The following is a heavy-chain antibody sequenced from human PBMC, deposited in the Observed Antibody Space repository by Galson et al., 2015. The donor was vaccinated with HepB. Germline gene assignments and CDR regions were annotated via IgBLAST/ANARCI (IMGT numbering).Heavy chain of an antibody. Sequence: SCRASGGTFSNHVINWVRQAPGQGLGWMGGIIPMFGEPRHAQKFQDRITLSADASTSTAYMEVTSLQSADTAVYYCARGNYGMDVWGQGTTVIVSS. CDR2: IIPMFGEP. J-gene: IGHJ6*02. CDR3: ARGNYGMDV. V-gene: IGHV1-69*01. CDR1: GGTFSNHV.